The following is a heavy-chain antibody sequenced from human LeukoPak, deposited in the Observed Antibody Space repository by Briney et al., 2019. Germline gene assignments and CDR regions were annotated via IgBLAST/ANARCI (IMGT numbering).Heavy chain of an antibody. CDR1: GFTFSSYA. D-gene: IGHD3-3*01. CDR2: ISGSGGST. V-gene: IGHV3-23*01. J-gene: IGHJ6*03. CDR3: AKNADGDFWSGYSYYYYVDV. Sequence: PGGSLRLSCAASGFTFSSYAMSWVRQAPGKGLEWVSGISGSGGSTYYADSVKGRFTIYRDNSKNTVYLQMNSLRAEDTAVYYCAKNADGDFWSGYSYYYYVDVWGKGTTVTVSS.